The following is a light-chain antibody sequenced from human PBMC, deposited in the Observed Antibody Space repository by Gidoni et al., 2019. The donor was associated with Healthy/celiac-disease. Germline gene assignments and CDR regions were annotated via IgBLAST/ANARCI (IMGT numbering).Light chain of an antibody. J-gene: IGKJ1*01. CDR1: QDISNY. Sequence: DIQMTQSPSSLSASVGDRVTITCQASQDISNYLNWYQQKPGKAPKLLIYDASNLETGVPSRFSGSGSGTDFTFTISSLQPEDIATYYCQQSGTFGQXTKVEIK. CDR3: QQSGT. V-gene: IGKV1-33*01. CDR2: DAS.